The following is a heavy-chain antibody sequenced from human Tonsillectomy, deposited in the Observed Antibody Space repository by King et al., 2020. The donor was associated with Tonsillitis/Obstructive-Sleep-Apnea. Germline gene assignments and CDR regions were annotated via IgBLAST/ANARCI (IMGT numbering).Heavy chain of an antibody. V-gene: IGHV2-5*02. CDR1: GFSLSTSGVG. J-gene: IGHJ3*02. D-gene: IGHD3-3*01. Sequence: TLKESGPTLVKPTQTLTLTCTFSGFSLSTSGVGVXXIRQPPGKALEWLALIYWDDDKRYSPSLKSRLTITKDTSRNQVVLTMTNMDPVDTATYYCTHSGVVTIFGVVRDWAFDIWGQGTMVTVSS. CDR2: IYWDDDK. CDR3: THSGVVTIFGVVRDWAFDI.